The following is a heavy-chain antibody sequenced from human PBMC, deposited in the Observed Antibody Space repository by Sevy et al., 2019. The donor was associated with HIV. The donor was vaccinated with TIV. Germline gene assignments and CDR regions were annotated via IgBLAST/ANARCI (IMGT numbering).Heavy chain of an antibody. CDR2: ISDTGTST. CDR3: AKFAGDFPHFDF. D-gene: IGHD7-27*01. CDR1: GFTFSTYS. J-gene: IGHJ4*02. V-gene: IGHV3-23*01. Sequence: LSLTCAASGFTFSTYSMTWVRQAPRKGLEWVSAISDTGTSTYYTDSVEGRFTISRDNSKSTLFLHMNSLRAEDTALYYCAKFAGDFPHFDFWGLGTLVTVSS.